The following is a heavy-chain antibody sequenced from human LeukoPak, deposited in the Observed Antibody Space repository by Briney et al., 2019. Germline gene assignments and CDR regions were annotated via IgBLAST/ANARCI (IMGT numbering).Heavy chain of an antibody. CDR2: INPTGTGT. V-gene: IGHV1-46*01. CDR3: ARDNSVGDIAWWFDP. CDR1: GYTFINNW. D-gene: IGHD3-10*01. J-gene: IGHJ5*02. Sequence: ASVKVPCKASGYTFINNWMHWVRQAPGQGLEWIGLINPTGTGTLYAQKFQGRVTMTRDMSTSTDYMELSSLRSEDTAVYYCARDNSVGDIAWWFDPWGQGTLVTVSS.